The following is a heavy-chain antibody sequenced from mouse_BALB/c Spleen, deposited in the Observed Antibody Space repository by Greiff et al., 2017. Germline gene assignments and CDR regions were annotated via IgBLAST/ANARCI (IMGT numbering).Heavy chain of an antibody. V-gene: IGHV2-9*02. CDR2: IWAGGST. J-gene: IGHJ4*01. D-gene: IGHD3-1*01. CDR3: ARDTARATPYAMDY. Sequence: QVQLQESGPGLVAPSQSLSITCTVSGFSLTTYGVHWVRQPPGKGLEWLGVIWAGGSTNYNSALMSRLSISKDNSKSQVFLKMNSLQTDDTAMYYCARDTARATPYAMDYWGQGTSVTVSS. CDR1: GFSLTTYG.